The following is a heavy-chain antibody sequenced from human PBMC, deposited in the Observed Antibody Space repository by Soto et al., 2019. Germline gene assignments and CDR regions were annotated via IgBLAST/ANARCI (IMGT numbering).Heavy chain of an antibody. J-gene: IGHJ6*02. CDR1: GFTFSSYG. CDR3: ARDLRIAAPGFDYYYYGMDV. V-gene: IGHV3-33*01. CDR2: IWYDGSNK. Sequence: GWSLRLSCAASGFTFSSYGMHWVRQAPGKGLEWVAVIWYDGSNKYYADSVKGRFTISRDNSKNTLYLQMNSLRAEDTAVYYCARDLRIAAPGFDYYYYGMDVWGQGTTVTVSS. D-gene: IGHD6-6*01.